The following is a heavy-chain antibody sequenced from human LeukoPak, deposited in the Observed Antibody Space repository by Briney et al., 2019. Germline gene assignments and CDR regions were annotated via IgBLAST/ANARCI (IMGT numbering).Heavy chain of an antibody. CDR1: GTSISSSAYY. V-gene: IGHV4-39*01. CDR2: IYYSGTP. Sequence: SETLSLTCTVSGTSISSSAYYWGWIRQVPGKGLEWIGSIYYSGTPYYNPSLESRVTISEDTSRSLFSLMLTSVTAADTAVYYCARQASDYYYYYMDVWGQGTTVIVAS. CDR3: ARQASDYYYYYMDV. J-gene: IGHJ6*03.